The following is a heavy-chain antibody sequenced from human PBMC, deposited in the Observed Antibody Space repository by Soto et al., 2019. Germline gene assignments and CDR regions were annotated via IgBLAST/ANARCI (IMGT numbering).Heavy chain of an antibody. CDR2: INPSGGST. J-gene: IGHJ6*02. CDR3: ARVIAARPDYYGMDV. CDR1: GYTFTSYY. Sequence: ASAKVSCKASGYTFTSYYMHWVRQAPGQGLEWMGIINPSGGSTSYAQKFQGRVTMTRDTSTSTVYMELSSLRSEDTAVYYCARVIAARPDYYGMDVWGQGTTVTVSS. D-gene: IGHD6-6*01. V-gene: IGHV1-46*01.